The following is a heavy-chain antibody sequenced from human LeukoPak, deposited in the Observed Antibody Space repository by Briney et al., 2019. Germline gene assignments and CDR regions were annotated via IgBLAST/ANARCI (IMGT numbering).Heavy chain of an antibody. Sequence: GGSLRLSCAASGFTFSYYAMSWVRQAPGKGLEWVSVISDSGGSTYYADSVKDRFTISRDNSKNTLYLQMNSLRADDTAVYYCAEDLKSSITMVRGVPRGGLIDWGQGTLVTVSS. CDR2: ISDSGGST. CDR1: GFTFSYYA. J-gene: IGHJ4*02. CDR3: AEDLKSSITMVRGVPRGGLID. D-gene: IGHD3-10*01. V-gene: IGHV3-23*01.